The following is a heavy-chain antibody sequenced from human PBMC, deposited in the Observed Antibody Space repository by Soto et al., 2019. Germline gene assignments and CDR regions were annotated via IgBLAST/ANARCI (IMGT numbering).Heavy chain of an antibody. J-gene: IGHJ1*01. CDR1: GYPFTSYG. Sequence: QVQLVQSGPDLTRPGASMKVSCKASGYPFTSYGITWVRQAPGHGLEWMAWISPLKGRTQYSQKAQGRGTLSTGTSSNTAYMEMTTPRVDDTAGYYCAMDYGDRPEYCKHWGQGTLVTVS. D-gene: IGHD4-17*01. CDR2: ISPLKGRT. CDR3: AMDYGDRPEYCKH. V-gene: IGHV1-18*04.